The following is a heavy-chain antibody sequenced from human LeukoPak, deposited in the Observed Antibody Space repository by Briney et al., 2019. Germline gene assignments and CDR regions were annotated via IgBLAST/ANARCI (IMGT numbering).Heavy chain of an antibody. CDR2: ISGSGGST. D-gene: IGHD2-15*01. CDR3: AKGKYIVVVVAATDY. Sequence: GGSLRLSCAASGFTFSSYAMSWVRQAPGKGLEWVSAISGSGGSTYYADSVKGRFTISRDNSKNTLYLQMNSLRAEDTAVYYCAKGKYIVVVVAATDYWGQGTLVTVSS. J-gene: IGHJ4*02. V-gene: IGHV3-23*01. CDR1: GFTFSSYA.